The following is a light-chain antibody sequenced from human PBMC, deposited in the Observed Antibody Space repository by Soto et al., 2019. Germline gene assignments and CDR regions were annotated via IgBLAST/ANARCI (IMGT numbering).Light chain of an antibody. J-gene: IGLJ3*02. CDR1: SSDVGLYNL. V-gene: IGLV2-23*01. Sequence: QSALTQPASVSGSPGQSITISCTGTSSDVGLYNLVSWYQQLPGKAPQLIIYEDNERPSGISDRFSGSKSGNTASLTISGLQDEDEADYYCCSYVGSSILMFGGGTQLTVL. CDR2: EDN. CDR3: CSYVGSSILM.